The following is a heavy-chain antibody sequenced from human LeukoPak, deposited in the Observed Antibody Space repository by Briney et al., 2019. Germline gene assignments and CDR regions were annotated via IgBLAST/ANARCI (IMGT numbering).Heavy chain of an antibody. Sequence: PGGSLRLSCAASGFTFSSYAMSWVRQAPGKGLEWVSDISGGGGSTYYADSVKGRFTISRDNSKNTLYLQMNSLRAEDTAVYYCAKVLRFLEWSAVDDAFDIWGQGTMVTVSS. V-gene: IGHV3-23*01. J-gene: IGHJ3*02. CDR2: ISGGGGST. CDR3: AKVLRFLEWSAVDDAFDI. CDR1: GFTFSSYA. D-gene: IGHD3-3*01.